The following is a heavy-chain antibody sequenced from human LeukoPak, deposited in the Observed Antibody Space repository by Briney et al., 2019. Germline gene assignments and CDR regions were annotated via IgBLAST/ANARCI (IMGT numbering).Heavy chain of an antibody. CDR2: ISSSGDDT. CDR1: GFTFSSSA. Sequence: GSLRLSCAASGFTFSSSAMSWVRQAPGKGLEWVSGISSSGDDTAYADSVKGRFTISRDNSKNTPYLQMNSLRAEDTAIYYCAKKNSGLYPFDFWGQGTLVTVSS. J-gene: IGHJ4*02. CDR3: AKKNSGLYPFDF. D-gene: IGHD4-23*01. V-gene: IGHV3-23*01.